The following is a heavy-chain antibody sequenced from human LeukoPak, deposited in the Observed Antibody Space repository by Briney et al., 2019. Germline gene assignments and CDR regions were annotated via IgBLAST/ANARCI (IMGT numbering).Heavy chain of an antibody. CDR3: ARFLRDYYFYYMDV. CDR1: GGSISSYY. J-gene: IGHJ6*03. D-gene: IGHD2/OR15-2a*01. Sequence: SETLSLTCTVSGGSISSYYWSWIRQPAGKGLEWIGRIYTSGSTNYNPSLKSRVTMSVDTSKNQFSLKLSSVTAADTAVYYCARFLRDYYFYYMDVWGKGTTVTVSS. CDR2: IYTSGST. V-gene: IGHV4-4*07.